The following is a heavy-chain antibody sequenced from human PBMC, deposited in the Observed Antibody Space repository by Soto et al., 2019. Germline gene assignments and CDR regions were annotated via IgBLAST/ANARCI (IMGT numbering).Heavy chain of an antibody. CDR3: AREVAELDYGDYVLGPSPKYYYYGMDV. D-gene: IGHD4-17*01. CDR2: IIPIFGTA. CDR1: GGTFSSYA. V-gene: IGHV1-69*13. J-gene: IGHJ6*02. Sequence: SVKVSCKASGGTFSSYAISWVRQAPGQGLEWMGGIIPIFGTANYAQKFQGRVTITADESTSTAYMELSSLRSEDTAVYYCAREVAELDYGDYVLGPSPKYYYYGMDVWGQGTTVTFSS.